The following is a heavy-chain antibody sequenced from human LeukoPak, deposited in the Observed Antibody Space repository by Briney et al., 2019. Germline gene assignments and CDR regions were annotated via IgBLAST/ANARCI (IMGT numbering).Heavy chain of an antibody. CDR2: MNWDGSTT. Sequence: PGGSLRLSCAASGFTLSSYWMHWVRQVPGKGLVWVSRMNWDGSTTTYADSAKGRFTISRDNAKNTLYLEMKGLRAEDTAVYYCARDQQQLDYYYYYYYMDVWGKGTTVTVSS. CDR3: ARDQQQLDYYYYYYYMDV. J-gene: IGHJ6*03. V-gene: IGHV3-74*01. D-gene: IGHD6-13*01. CDR1: GFTLSSYW.